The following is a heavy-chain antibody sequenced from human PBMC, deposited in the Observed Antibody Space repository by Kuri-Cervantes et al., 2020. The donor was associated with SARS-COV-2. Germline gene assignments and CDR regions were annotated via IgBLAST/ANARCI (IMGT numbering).Heavy chain of an antibody. Sequence: SETLSLTCTVSGGSISSSSYYWGWIRQPPGKGLERIGSIYYSGSTYYNPSLKSRVTISVDTSKNQFSLKLSSVTAADTAVYYCARHARGWYRDDYWGQGTLVTDSS. J-gene: IGHJ4*02. CDR2: IYYSGST. D-gene: IGHD6-19*01. CDR3: ARHARGWYRDDY. CDR1: GGSISSSSYY. V-gene: IGHV4-39*01.